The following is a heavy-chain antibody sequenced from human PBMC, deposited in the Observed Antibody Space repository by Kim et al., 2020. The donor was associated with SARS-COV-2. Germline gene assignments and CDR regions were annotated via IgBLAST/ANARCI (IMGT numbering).Heavy chain of an antibody. CDR3: ARGDTVVASRYYYAMDV. CDR1: GYTFTDYS. D-gene: IGHD2-21*01. V-gene: IGHV1-2*02. J-gene: IGHJ6*02. CDR2: ISTDSGAT. Sequence: ASVKVSCKASGYTFTDYSIHWVRQAPGRGLEWMAWISTDSGATNNAQKFQDRITLTRDTSINTTYMEFRSLRSDDTAAYFCARGDTVVASRYYYAMDVWGQGTTVTVSS.